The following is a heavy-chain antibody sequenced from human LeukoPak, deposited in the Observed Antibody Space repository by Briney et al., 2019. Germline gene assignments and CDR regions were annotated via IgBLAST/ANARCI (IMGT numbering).Heavy chain of an antibody. CDR1: GGSIGSGSYY. V-gene: IGHV4-61*02. D-gene: IGHD1-7*01. CDR2: IYTSGST. J-gene: IGHJ6*01. CDR3: ARVRTGTLLGTYYYYGMDV. Sequence: SETLSLTCTVSGGSIGSGSYYWSWIRQPAGKGLEWIGRIYTSGSTNYNPSLKSRVTISVDTSKNQFSLKLSSVTAADTAVYYCARVRTGTLLGTYYYYGMDVWGKGPRSPSPQ.